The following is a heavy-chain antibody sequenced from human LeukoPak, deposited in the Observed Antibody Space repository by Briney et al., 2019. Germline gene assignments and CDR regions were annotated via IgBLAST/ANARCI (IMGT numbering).Heavy chain of an antibody. CDR2: INPNSGGT. CDR3: ARVDYDSSGYYFDY. Sequence: ASMKVSCKASGYTFTGYYMHWVRQAPGQGLEWMGRINPNSGGTNYAQKFQGRVTMTRDTSISTAYMELSRRRSDDTAVYYCARVDYDSSGYYFDYWGQGTLVTVSS. D-gene: IGHD3-22*01. CDR1: GYTFTGYY. J-gene: IGHJ4*02. V-gene: IGHV1-2*06.